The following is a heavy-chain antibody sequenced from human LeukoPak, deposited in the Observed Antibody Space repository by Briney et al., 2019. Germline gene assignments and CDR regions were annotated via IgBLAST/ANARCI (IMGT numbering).Heavy chain of an antibody. CDR2: ISGSGGST. D-gene: IGHD2-15*01. CDR3: AKGHIVVVVAASSDWFDP. V-gene: IGHV3-23*01. CDR1: GFTFSSYA. Sequence: GGSLGLSCAASGFTFSSYAMSWVRQAPGKGLEWVSAISGSGGSTYYADSVKGRFTISRDNSKNTLYLQMNSLRAEDTAVYYCAKGHIVVVVAASSDWFDPWGQGTLVTVSS. J-gene: IGHJ5*02.